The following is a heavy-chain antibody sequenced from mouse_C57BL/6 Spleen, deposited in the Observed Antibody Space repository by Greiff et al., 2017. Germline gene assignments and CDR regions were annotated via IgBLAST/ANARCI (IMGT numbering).Heavy chain of an antibody. J-gene: IGHJ3*01. CDR3: ARGIGAGGYLAY. CDR1: GYSITSGYD. CDR2: ISYSGST. Sequence: EVQLQESGPGMVKPSQSLSLTCTVTGYSITSGYDWHWIRHFPGNKLEWMGYISYSGSTNYNPSLKSRISITHDTSKNHFFLKLNSVTAEDTATYYCARGIGAGGYLAYWGQGTLVTVSA. V-gene: IGHV3-1*01. D-gene: IGHD1-1*02.